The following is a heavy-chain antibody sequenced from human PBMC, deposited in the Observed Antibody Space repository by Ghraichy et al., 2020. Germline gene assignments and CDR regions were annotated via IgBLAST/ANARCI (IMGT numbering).Heavy chain of an antibody. D-gene: IGHD2-2*01. CDR3: ARGVGYCSSTRCYWGY. Sequence: SQTLSLTCAVYGGSFSGYYWSWIRQPPGKGLEWIGEINHSGSTNYNPSLKSRVTISVDTSKNQFSLKLSSVTAAETAVYYCARGVGYCSSTRCYWGYWCQGTLVTVSA. V-gene: IGHV4-34*01. J-gene: IGHJ4*02. CDR1: GGSFSGYY. CDR2: INHSGST.